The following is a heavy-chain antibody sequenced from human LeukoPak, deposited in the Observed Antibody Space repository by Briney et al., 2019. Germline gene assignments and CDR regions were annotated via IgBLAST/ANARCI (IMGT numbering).Heavy chain of an antibody. CDR2: VSGDVGST. CDR3: AKDGQRIDTYYGSGIRWFDP. J-gene: IGHJ5*02. CDR1: GFTFDDYA. Sequence: TGGSLRLSCAASGFTFDDYAMRWVRQAPGKGLEWVSLVSGDVGSTYYADSVKGRFTISRDNSKNSLYLQMNSLRTEDTALYYCAKDGQRIDTYYGSGIRWFDPWGQGTLVAVSS. V-gene: IGHV3-43*02. D-gene: IGHD3-10*01.